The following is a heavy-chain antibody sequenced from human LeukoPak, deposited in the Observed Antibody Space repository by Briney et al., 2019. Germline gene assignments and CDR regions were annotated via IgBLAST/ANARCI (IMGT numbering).Heavy chain of an antibody. Sequence: KPSETLSLTCTVSDYSISSGYGYYWGWIRQPPGKGLEWIGNIYHSGITYYNHFNSSLKSRVTISIDTSKNQFSLRLTSVTAADTAVYYCARHPPEWLRLAGSWFDPWGQGTLVTVPS. CDR1: DYSISSGYGYY. V-gene: IGHV4-38-2*02. CDR3: ARHPPEWLRLAGSWFDP. CDR2: IYHSGIT. J-gene: IGHJ5*02. D-gene: IGHD5-12*01.